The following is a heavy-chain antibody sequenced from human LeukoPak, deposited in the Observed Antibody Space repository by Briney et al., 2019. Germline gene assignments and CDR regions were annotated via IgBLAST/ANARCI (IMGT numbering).Heavy chain of an antibody. CDR1: GFTFSTYA. Sequence: PGGSLRLSCAASGFTFSTYAMHWVRQAPGKGLEWVAVISYDGNNEYYADSVKGRFTISRDNPKNTLYLQMKSLRAEDTAVYYCAKTDSSDYSYYFDYWGQGTLVTVSS. CDR2: ISYDGNNE. V-gene: IGHV3-30-3*02. J-gene: IGHJ4*02. CDR3: AKTDSSDYSYYFDY. D-gene: IGHD3-22*01.